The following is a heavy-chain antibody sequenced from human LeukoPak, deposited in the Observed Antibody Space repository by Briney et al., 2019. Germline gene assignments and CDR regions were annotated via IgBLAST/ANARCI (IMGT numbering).Heavy chain of an antibody. CDR1: GASISSYY. D-gene: IGHD4-23*01. J-gene: IGHJ6*02. V-gene: IGHV4-59*01. CDR2: IDYSGST. CDR3: ARDVGGNSPRYYYGLDV. Sequence: AETLSLTCTVSGASISSYYWSWIRQPPGKGLEWIGYIDYSGSTNYTPSLKSRVTISVDTSKNQFSLKLSSVTAADTAFYYCARDVGGNSPRYYYGLDVWGQGTTVTVSS.